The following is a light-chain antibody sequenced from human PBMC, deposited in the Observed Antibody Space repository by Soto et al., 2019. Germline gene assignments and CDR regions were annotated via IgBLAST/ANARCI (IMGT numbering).Light chain of an antibody. V-gene: IGKV3-11*01. CDR1: QSVSSN. CDR3: QQRYFWPPLT. Sequence: EIVLTQSPATLSLSPGERATLSCRASQSVSSNLAWYQQKPGQAPRLLIYDASNRATGVPARFSGSGSGTDFTLTISSLEPEDFAVYYCQQRYFWPPLTFGQGTRLDIK. CDR2: DAS. J-gene: IGKJ5*01.